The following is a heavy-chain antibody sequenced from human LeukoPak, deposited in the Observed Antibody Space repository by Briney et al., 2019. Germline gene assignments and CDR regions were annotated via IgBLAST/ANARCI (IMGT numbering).Heavy chain of an antibody. J-gene: IGHJ3*02. V-gene: IGHV1-2*02. CDR1: GYTFTGYY. CDR3: ARGIEEWELRSNAFDI. CDR2: INPNSGGT. Sequence: ASVKVSCKASGYTFTGYYMHWVRQAPGQGLEWMGWINPNSGGTNYAQKFQGRVTMTRDTSISTAYMELSRLRSDDTAVYYCARGIEEWELRSNAFDIWGQGTMVTVSS. D-gene: IGHD1-26*01.